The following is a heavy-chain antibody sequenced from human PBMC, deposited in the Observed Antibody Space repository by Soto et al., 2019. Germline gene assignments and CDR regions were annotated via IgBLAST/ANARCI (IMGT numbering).Heavy chain of an antibody. Sequence: SDTLSLTCAVYGGSFSGYYWSWIRQPPGKGLEWSGEINHSGSTNYNPSLKSRVTISVDTSKNQFSLKLSSVTAADTAVYYCARGLGDWFDPWGQGTLVTVSS. CDR1: GGSFSGYY. D-gene: IGHD1-26*01. J-gene: IGHJ5*02. CDR2: INHSGST. V-gene: IGHV4-34*01. CDR3: ARGLGDWFDP.